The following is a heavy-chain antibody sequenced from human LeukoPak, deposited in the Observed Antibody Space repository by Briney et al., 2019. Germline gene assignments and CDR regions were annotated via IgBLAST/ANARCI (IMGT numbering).Heavy chain of an antibody. V-gene: IGHV1-18*01. J-gene: IGHJ4*02. Sequence: ASVRVSCKTSGYTFSNFGINWVRQAPGQGLEWMGWISGNNDNPNYGQKFQGRFTVTTDSSTSTAYMELSSLRSEDTAVYFCARGVRSSGTYYVDYWGQGTPVSVSS. CDR3: ARGVRSSGTYYVDY. CDR1: GYTFSNFG. CDR2: ISGNNDNP. D-gene: IGHD1-26*01.